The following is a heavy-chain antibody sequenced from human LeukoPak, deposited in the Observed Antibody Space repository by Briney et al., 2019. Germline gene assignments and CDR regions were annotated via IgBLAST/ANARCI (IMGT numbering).Heavy chain of an antibody. V-gene: IGHV1-69*13. CDR2: IIPIFGTA. J-gene: IGHJ6*02. Sequence: SVKVSCKASGYTFTSYGISWVRQAPGQGLEWMGGIIPIFGTANYAQKFQGRVTITADESTSTAYMELSSLRSEDTAVYYCARDRGHSSGWYYYYYGMDVWGQGTTVTVSS. CDR1: GYTFTSYG. D-gene: IGHD6-19*01. CDR3: ARDRGHSSGWYYYYYGMDV.